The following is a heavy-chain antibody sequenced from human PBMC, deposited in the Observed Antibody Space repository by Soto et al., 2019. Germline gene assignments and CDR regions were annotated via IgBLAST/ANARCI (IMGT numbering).Heavy chain of an antibody. V-gene: IGHV4-31*03. CDR1: GGSISNGGYY. Sequence: PSETLSLTCTVSGGSISNGGYYWNWVRQHPGKGLEWIGYIHYSGSTWYNPSLESRVTISVDTSKDQFSLKLRSVTAADTAVHYCARVRGSGSYAAYYFDSWGQGTLVTVSS. CDR3: ARVRGSGSYAAYYFDS. J-gene: IGHJ4*01. CDR2: IHYSGST. D-gene: IGHD3-10*01.